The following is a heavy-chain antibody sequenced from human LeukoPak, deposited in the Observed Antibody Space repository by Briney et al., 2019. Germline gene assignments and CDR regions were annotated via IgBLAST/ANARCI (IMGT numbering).Heavy chain of an antibody. D-gene: IGHD3-22*01. CDR2: IYSGGNT. J-gene: IGHJ3*02. CDR3: ARSPYYYDSSGYHGAFDI. Sequence: GGSLRLSCAASGFTVSSNYMSWVRQAPGKGLEWVSIIYSGGNTYYADSVKGRFTISRDNSKNTLYRQKNSLRAEDTAVYYCARSPYYYDSSGYHGAFDIWGQGTMVTVSS. V-gene: IGHV3-53*01. CDR1: GFTVSSNY.